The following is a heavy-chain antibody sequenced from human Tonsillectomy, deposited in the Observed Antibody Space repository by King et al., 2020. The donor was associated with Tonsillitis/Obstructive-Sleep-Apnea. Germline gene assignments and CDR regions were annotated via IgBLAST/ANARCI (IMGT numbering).Heavy chain of an antibody. D-gene: IGHD2-8*01. CDR2: IYDSGST. CDR1: GGSISSYY. CDR3: ARDMVLEAGGDAFDI. J-gene: IGHJ3*02. V-gene: IGHV4-59*01. Sequence: QLQESDPGRVKPSETLSLTCTVSGGSISSYYWSWIRQPPGKGLEWIGYIYDSGSTNYNPSLKSRVTISVDTSKNQFSLKLSSVTAADTAVYYCARDMVLEAGGDAFDIWGQGTMVTVSS.